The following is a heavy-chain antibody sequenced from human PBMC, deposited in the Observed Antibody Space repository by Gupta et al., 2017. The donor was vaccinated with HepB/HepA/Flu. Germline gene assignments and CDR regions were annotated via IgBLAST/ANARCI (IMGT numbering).Heavy chain of an antibody. D-gene: IGHD5-18*01. J-gene: IGHJ4*02. Sequence: EVQLVESGGGLVQPGGSMRISWEASGLTLRSYAMTWGRQAPGKGLEYVSAISSNGCSTYYANSVKGIFTISRDNSKNTLYLQMGSLRAEDMAVYYCARDGYSYGYHYFDYWGQGTLVTVSS. V-gene: IGHV3-64*01. CDR1: GLTLRSYA. CDR2: ISSNGCST. CDR3: ARDGYSYGYHYFDY.